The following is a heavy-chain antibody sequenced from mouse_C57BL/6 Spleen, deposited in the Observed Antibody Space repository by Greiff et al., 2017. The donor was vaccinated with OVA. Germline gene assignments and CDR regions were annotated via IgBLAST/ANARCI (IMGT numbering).Heavy chain of an antibody. D-gene: IGHD2-2*01. V-gene: IGHV6-6*01. CDR1: GFTFSDAW. CDR3: ASMVTTVLDY. Sequence: EVQGVESGGGLVQPGGSMKLSCAASGFTFSDAWMDWVRQSPEKGLEWVAEIRNKANNHATYYAESVKGRFTISRDDSKSSVYLQMNSLRAEDTGIYYCASMVTTVLDYWGQGTTLTVSS. J-gene: IGHJ2*01. CDR2: IRNKANNHAT.